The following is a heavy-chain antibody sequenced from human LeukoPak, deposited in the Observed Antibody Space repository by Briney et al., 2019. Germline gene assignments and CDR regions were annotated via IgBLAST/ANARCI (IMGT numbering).Heavy chain of an antibody. CDR3: ARDRCSSTSCYN. CDR1: GFTFSSYS. J-gene: IGHJ4*02. Sequence: GGSLRLPCAASGFTFSSYSMNWVRQAPGKGLEWVSSISSSSSYIYYADSVKGRFTISRDNAKNSLYLQMNSLRAEDTAVYYCARDRCSSTSCYNWGQGTLVTVSS. CDR2: ISSSSSYI. D-gene: IGHD2-2*02. V-gene: IGHV3-21*01.